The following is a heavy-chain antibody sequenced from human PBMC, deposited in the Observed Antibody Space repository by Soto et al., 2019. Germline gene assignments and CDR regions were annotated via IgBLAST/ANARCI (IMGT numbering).Heavy chain of an antibody. CDR1: GGSISSGGYY. Sequence: QVQLQESGPGLVRPSQTLSLTCTVSGGSISSGGYYWSWIRQHPGKGLEWIGYIYYSGSTYYNPSLKSRVTMSVDTSKTQFSLNLSSVTAADTAVYYCARDAPDVGYCFDYWGQGTLVTVSS. J-gene: IGHJ4*02. D-gene: IGHD3-22*01. CDR3: ARDAPDVGYCFDY. V-gene: IGHV4-31*03. CDR2: IYYSGST.